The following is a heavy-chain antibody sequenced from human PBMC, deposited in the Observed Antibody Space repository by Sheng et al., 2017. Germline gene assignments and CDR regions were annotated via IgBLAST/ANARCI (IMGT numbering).Heavy chain of an antibody. J-gene: IGHJ4*02. Sequence: QVRLVQSGAEVKKTGSSVKVSCKSSGGTFSSYTVTWVRQAPGQGLEWMGRIIPILRKQTTHRSSRARITITADKSTSTAYMELSSLTFDDTAVYYCARDIGAQPDYWGRGNPGHRLL. CDR2: IIPILRK. V-gene: IGHV1-69*08. D-gene: IGHD1-1*01. CDR1: GGTFSSYT. CDR3: ARDIGAQPDY.